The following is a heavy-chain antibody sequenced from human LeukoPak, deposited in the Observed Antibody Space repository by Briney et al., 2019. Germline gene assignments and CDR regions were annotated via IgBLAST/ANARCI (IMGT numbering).Heavy chain of an antibody. J-gene: IGHJ5*02. CDR2: INPNSGGT. CDR1: GYPFTGYY. D-gene: IGHD6-13*01. V-gene: IGHV1-2*02. CDR3: ARTYPGEKQPGFDP. Sequence: GASVKVSCKASGYPFTGYYMHWVRQAPGQGLEWMGWINPNSGGTNYAQKFQGRVTMTRDTSISTAYMELSRLRSDDTAVYYCARTYPGEKQPGFDPWGQGTLVTVSS.